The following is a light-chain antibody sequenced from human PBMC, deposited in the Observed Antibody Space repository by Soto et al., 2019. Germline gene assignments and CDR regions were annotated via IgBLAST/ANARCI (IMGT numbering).Light chain of an antibody. CDR1: QSVGSN. Sequence: EIVMSQSPATLSVSPGERATLSCRASQSVGSNLAWLQQKPGQAPRLLIYGASTRATGIPGRFSGSGSGTEFTLTISSLQSEDFAVYYCQQYDNWPPWTFGQGTRVEIK. CDR2: GAS. CDR3: QQYDNWPPWT. J-gene: IGKJ1*01. V-gene: IGKV3-15*01.